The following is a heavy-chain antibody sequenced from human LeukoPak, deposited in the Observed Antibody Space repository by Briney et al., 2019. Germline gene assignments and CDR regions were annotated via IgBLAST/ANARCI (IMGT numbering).Heavy chain of an antibody. CDR3: ARGETSSYDY. D-gene: IGHD2-2*01. Sequence: PGGSLRLSCAASGSTVSINYMSWVRQAPGKGLEWVSVIYSGGNTYYADSVKGRFTISRDNSKNTVYLQMNSLRAEDTAVYYCARGETSSYDYWGQGTLVTVSS. CDR2: IYSGGNT. J-gene: IGHJ4*02. V-gene: IGHV3-53*01. CDR1: GSTVSINY.